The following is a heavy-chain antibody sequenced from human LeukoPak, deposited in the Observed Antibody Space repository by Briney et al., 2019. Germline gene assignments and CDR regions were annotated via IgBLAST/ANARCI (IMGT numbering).Heavy chain of an antibody. Sequence: PSETLSLTCTVSGGSISSYYWSWIRRPPGKEGQWSGYIYYSGRTNYNPSLKSRVTISVVASKNQYSLTRSTVTTADTPAYYCGSVVVVTAIPFYFDYWGQGTLVTVSS. CDR3: GSVVVVTAIPFYFDY. CDR2: IYYSGRT. V-gene: IGHV4-59*12. D-gene: IGHD2-21*02. J-gene: IGHJ4*02. CDR1: GGSISSYY.